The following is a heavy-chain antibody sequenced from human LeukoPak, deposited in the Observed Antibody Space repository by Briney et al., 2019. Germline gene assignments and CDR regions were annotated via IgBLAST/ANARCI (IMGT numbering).Heavy chain of an antibody. CDR2: VSAYNGNT. J-gene: IGHJ6*03. D-gene: IGHD6-13*01. Sequence: ASVKVSCKASGYTFTSYGISWVRQAPGQGLEWMGWVSAYNGNTNYAQKLQGRVTMTTDTSTSTAYMELRSLRSDDTALYYCARIIAAADIYHMDVWGKGTTVTVSS. CDR1: GYTFTSYG. CDR3: ARIIAAADIYHMDV. V-gene: IGHV1-18*01.